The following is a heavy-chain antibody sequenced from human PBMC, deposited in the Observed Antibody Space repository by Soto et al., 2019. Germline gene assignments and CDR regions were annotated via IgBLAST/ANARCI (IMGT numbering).Heavy chain of an antibody. CDR1: GGSINSSSYY. D-gene: IGHD3-3*01. J-gene: IGHJ4*02. CDR3: ARNSYDFWSGYPTSAFDY. V-gene: IGHV4-39*07. CDR2: IYYSGST. Sequence: PETLSLTCTVSGGSINSSSYYWGWIRQPPGKGLEWIGSIYYSGSTYYNPSLKSRVTISVDTSKNQFSLKLSSVTAADTAVYYCARNSYDFWSGYPTSAFDYWGQGTLVTVSS.